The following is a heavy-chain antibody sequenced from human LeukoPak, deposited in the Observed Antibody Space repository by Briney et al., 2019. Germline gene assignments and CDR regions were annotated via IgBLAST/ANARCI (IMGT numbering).Heavy chain of an antibody. Sequence: PGGSLRLPCAASGFTFSSYAMHWVRQAPGKGLEWVAVISYDGSNKYYADSVKGRFTISRDNSKNTLYLQMNSLRAEDTAVYYCATIGDDSSTWGQGTLVTVSS. CDR1: GFTFSSYA. D-gene: IGHD3-22*01. V-gene: IGHV3-30-3*01. CDR2: ISYDGSNK. J-gene: IGHJ5*02. CDR3: ATIGDDSST.